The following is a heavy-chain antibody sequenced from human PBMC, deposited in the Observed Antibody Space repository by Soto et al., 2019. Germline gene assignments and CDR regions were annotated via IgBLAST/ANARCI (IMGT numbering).Heavy chain of an antibody. CDR1: GFTFERYS. CDR3: ARQLRDFDY. CDR2: ISTSGETV. J-gene: IGHJ4*02. D-gene: IGHD3-3*01. Sequence: GGSLGLSCVGSGFTFERYSMIWVRQAPGKGLEWVSYISTSGETVFYADSVKGRFTISRDNAKNSVFLQMNSLRDDDTAVYFCARQLRDFDYWGQGTLVTVSS. V-gene: IGHV3-48*02.